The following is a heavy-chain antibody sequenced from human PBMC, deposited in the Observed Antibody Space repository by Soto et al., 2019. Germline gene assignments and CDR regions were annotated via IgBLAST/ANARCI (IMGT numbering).Heavy chain of an antibody. CDR3: AKDWSSSGYWDDAFDI. Sequence: QVQLVESGGGVVQPGRSLRLSCAASGFNFSSYGMHWVRQAPGKGLEWVAVISYDGSNKYYADSVKGRFTISRDNSKNTLYLQMNSLRPDDKAVYYCAKDWSSSGYWDDAFDIWGQGTMVTVSS. J-gene: IGHJ3*02. V-gene: IGHV3-30*18. CDR1: GFNFSSYG. CDR2: ISYDGSNK. D-gene: IGHD3-22*01.